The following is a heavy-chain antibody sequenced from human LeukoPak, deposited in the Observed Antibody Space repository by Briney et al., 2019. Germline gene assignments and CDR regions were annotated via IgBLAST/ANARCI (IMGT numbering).Heavy chain of an antibody. J-gene: IGHJ4*02. CDR2: IYYSGST. CDR1: GGSIGSYY. D-gene: IGHD3-22*01. V-gene: IGHV4-59*08. Sequence: SSETLSLTCTVPGGSIGSYYWSWIRQPPGKGLEWIGYIYYSGSTNYNPSLKSRVTISVDTSKNQFSLKLSSVTAADTAVYYCARVPTSFYDSSGHYIDYWGQGTLVTVSS. CDR3: ARVPTSFYDSSGHYIDY.